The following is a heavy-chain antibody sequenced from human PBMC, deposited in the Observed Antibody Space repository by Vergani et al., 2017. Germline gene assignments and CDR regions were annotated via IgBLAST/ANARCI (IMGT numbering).Heavy chain of an antibody. Sequence: EVQLLESGGGLVQPGGSLRLSCAASGFTFSSYAMSWVRQAPGKGLEWVSAISGSGGSTYYADSVKGRFTISRDNSKNTLYLQMGSLRAEDMAVYYCARGTNYDILTGPGAFDIWGQGTMVTVSS. J-gene: IGHJ3*02. CDR3: ARGTNYDILTGPGAFDI. D-gene: IGHD3-9*01. V-gene: IGHV3-23*01. CDR1: GFTFSSYA. CDR2: ISGSGGST.